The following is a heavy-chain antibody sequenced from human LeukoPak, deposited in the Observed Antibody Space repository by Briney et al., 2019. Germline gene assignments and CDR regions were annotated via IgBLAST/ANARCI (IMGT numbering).Heavy chain of an antibody. Sequence: SETLSLTCGVDGVSYSGYYWSWLRQPPGKGLEWIGEINHSGTTKYNPSLRSRVTISADTSKNQFSLKLSSVTAADTAVYYCARTPITGPTNPFDYWGQGTLVTVSS. J-gene: IGHJ4*02. CDR2: INHSGTT. D-gene: IGHD1-20*01. CDR1: GVSYSGYY. V-gene: IGHV4-34*01. CDR3: ARTPITGPTNPFDY.